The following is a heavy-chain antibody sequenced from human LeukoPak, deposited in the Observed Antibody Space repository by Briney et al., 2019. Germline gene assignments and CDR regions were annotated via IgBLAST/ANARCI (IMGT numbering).Heavy chain of an antibody. CDR1: GYTFTSYG. V-gene: IGHV1-18*01. J-gene: IGHJ3*02. Sequence: GASVKVSCKASGYTFTSYGISWVRQAPGQGLEWMGWISAYNGNTNYAQKFQGRVTITADESTSTAYMELSSLRSEDTAVYYCARVIKPRFLEWAHAFDIWGQGTMVTVSS. CDR3: ARVIKPRFLEWAHAFDI. D-gene: IGHD3-3*01. CDR2: ISAYNGNT.